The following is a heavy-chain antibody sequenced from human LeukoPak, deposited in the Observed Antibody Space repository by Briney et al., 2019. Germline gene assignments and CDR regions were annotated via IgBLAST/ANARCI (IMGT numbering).Heavy chain of an antibody. Sequence: GRSLRLSCAASGFTFDDSAMYWVRQAPGKGLEWVSGINWDSGSIGYADSVKGRFTISRDNAKNSLHLQMNSLRAEDTAVYYCARERGYSYGYCDYWGQGTLVTVSS. CDR1: GFTFDDSA. D-gene: IGHD5-18*01. CDR2: INWDSGSI. J-gene: IGHJ4*02. CDR3: ARERGYSYGYCDY. V-gene: IGHV3-9*01.